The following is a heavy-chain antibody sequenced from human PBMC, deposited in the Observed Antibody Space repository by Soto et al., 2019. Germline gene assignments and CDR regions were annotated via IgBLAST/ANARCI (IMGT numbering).Heavy chain of an antibody. Sequence: QGQLVESGGGVVQPGTSLRLSCAASGFIFSRHGMHWVRQAPGKGLEWVALTSYDGSNTYYADSVKGRFTISRDNPKNTLVLQMNSLRPNDTALYFCAKDRGSYDIWSGTQRYYAMDVWGQGATVTVSS. CDR3: AKDRGSYDIWSGTQRYYAMDV. V-gene: IGHV3-30*18. J-gene: IGHJ6*02. D-gene: IGHD3-3*01. CDR1: GFIFSRHG. CDR2: TSYDGSNT.